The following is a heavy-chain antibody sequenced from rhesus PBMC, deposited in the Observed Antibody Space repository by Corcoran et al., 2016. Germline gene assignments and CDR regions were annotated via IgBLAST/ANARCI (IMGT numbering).Heavy chain of an antibody. V-gene: IGHV4-169*01. CDR2: NYDSGRST. CDR1: GGSISSSY. D-gene: IGHD1-44*01. CDR3: ARGQGSGTYNVRVGGDY. J-gene: IGHJ4*01. Sequence: QLQLQESGPGLVKPSETLSVTCAVYGGSISSSYWSWIRQAPGKGQEWIGWNYDSGRSTNYNPSLKSRVTLSVDTSKNQFSLKLSSVTAADTAVYYCARGQGSGTYNVRVGGDYWGQGVLVTVSS.